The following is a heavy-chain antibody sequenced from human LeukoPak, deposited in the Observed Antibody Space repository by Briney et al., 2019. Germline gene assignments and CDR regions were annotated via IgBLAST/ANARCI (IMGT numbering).Heavy chain of an antibody. J-gene: IGHJ4*02. CDR3: ARRGRWSSGAY. CDR2: IYYSGST. V-gene: IGHV4-39*01. Sequence: PSETLSLTRIVSGGSISSTNYYWGWIRQPPGKGLEWIGTIYYSGSTYYNPSLKSRVSISADTSKNQFSLSLSSVTAADTAVYYCARRGRWSSGAYWGQGALVTVSS. D-gene: IGHD5-24*01. CDR1: GGSISSTNYY.